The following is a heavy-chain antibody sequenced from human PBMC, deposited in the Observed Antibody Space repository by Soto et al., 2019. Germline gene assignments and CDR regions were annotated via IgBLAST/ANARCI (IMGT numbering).Heavy chain of an antibody. CDR2: IKRKTDGETT. J-gene: IGHJ4*02. D-gene: IGHD2-15*01. V-gene: IGHV3-15*01. CDR3: TTGDCSGGSGGGCHFFDF. Sequence: EVQLVESGGRLVKPGGSLRLSCAASGFSFSNVWMTWVRQAPGKGLEWVGRIKRKTDGETTDYAAPVKGRFSISRDDSRNPLYLQINSLKTEDTAVYYCTTGDCSGGSGGGCHFFDFWGRGTLVTVSS. CDR1: GFSFSNVW.